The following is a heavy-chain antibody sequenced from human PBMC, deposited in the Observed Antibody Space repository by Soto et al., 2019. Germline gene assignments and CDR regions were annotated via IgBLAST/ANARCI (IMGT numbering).Heavy chain of an antibody. CDR3: SRGPVAGPSYCYMDM. J-gene: IGHJ6*03. V-gene: IGHV3-13*01. CDR2: IGAAGDT. CDR1: GFPFSTYD. D-gene: IGHD6-19*01. Sequence: EVLLVESGGGLVQPGGSLRLSCAASGFPFSTYDMHWVRQSPGKGLEWISAIGAAGDTYYSDSMKGRFTISRDNAKSSLYLQMNSLSAGDSAVYYCSRGPVAGPSYCYMDMWGKGTTVIVSS.